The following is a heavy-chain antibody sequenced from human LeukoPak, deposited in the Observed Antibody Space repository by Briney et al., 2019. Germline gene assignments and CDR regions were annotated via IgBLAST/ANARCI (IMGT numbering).Heavy chain of an antibody. CDR3: ARGAPRSGSYSPHYSGFIYYYYMDV. Sequence: SETLSLTCTVSGGSISSSSYYWGWIRQPPGKGLEWIGTIYYSGSTYYNPSLKSRVTISVDTSKNQFSLKLSSVTAADTAVYYCARGAPRSGSYSPHYSGFIYYYYMDVWGKGTTVTISS. CDR2: IYYSGST. D-gene: IGHD3-10*01. V-gene: IGHV4-39*07. J-gene: IGHJ6*03. CDR1: GGSISSSSYY.